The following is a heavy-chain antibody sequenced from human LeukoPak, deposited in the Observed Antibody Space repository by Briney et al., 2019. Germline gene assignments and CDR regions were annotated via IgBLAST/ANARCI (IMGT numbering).Heavy chain of an antibody. J-gene: IGHJ4*02. V-gene: IGHV3-7*01. CDR3: AREIPPEEAAAAYYDYVWGSYRSGTFDY. D-gene: IGHD3-16*02. CDR2: IKQDVSEK. Sequence: GGSLRLSCAASGFTFSSYWMSWVRQAPGKGLEWVAYIKQDVSEKYYVDSVKGRFTISRDNAKNSLYLQMSSLRAEDTAVYYCAREIPPEEAAAAYYDYVWGSYRSGTFDYWGQGTLVTVSS. CDR1: GFTFSSYW.